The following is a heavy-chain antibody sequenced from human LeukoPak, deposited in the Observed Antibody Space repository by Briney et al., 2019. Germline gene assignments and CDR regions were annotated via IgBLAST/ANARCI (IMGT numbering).Heavy chain of an antibody. CDR2: IYYSGST. D-gene: IGHD6-13*01. Sequence: TSETLSLTCTVSGGSISSHYWSWVRQPPGKGLEWIGYIYYSGSTKYNPSLKSRVTISVDTSKNQFSLKLSSVTAADTAVYYCARVGGGRQLVASPLYYFDYWGQGTLVTVSS. V-gene: IGHV4-59*11. J-gene: IGHJ4*02. CDR1: GGSISSHY. CDR3: ARVGGGRQLVASPLYYFDY.